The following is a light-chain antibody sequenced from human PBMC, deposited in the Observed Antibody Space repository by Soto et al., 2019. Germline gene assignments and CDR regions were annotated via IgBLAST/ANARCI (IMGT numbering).Light chain of an antibody. V-gene: IGKV3-20*01. CDR2: GTS. CDR1: QSVDSSY. Sequence: ENVLTQSPVTLSLSPGERATLSCRASQSVDSSYLAWYQQKPGQAPRLLIYGTSSSATGIPDRFSGSGSGTDFTLTINRLEPEDFAVYYCQQFADSLYTFGQGTKLEIK. CDR3: QQFADSLYT. J-gene: IGKJ2*01.